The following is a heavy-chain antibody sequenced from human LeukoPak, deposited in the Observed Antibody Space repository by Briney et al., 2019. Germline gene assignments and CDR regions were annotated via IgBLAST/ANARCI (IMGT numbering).Heavy chain of an antibody. V-gene: IGHV1-2*02. CDR2: IKPNSGGT. CDR3: ARDRGIAVASTPDY. CDR1: GYTFTWYY. Sequence: ASVKVSCKASGYTFTWYYMHWVRQAPGQGLEWMGWIKPNSGGTNYAQKFQGRVTMTRDTSISTAYMELSRLRSDDTAVYYCARDRGIAVASTPDYWGQGTLVTVSS. D-gene: IGHD6-19*01. J-gene: IGHJ4*02.